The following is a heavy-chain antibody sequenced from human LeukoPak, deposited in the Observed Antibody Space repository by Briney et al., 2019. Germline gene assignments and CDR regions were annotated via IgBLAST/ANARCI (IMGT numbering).Heavy chain of an antibody. CDR2: IYYSGST. J-gene: IGHJ5*02. CDR3: ARHGGQQLVPDP. D-gene: IGHD6-13*01. V-gene: IGHV4-59*08. Sequence: PSETLSLTCTVSGGSISSYYWSWIRQPPGKGLEWIGYIYYSGSTNYNPSLKSRVTISVDTSKNQFSLKLSSVTAADTAVYYCARHGGQQLVPDPWGQGTLVTVSS. CDR1: GGSISSYY.